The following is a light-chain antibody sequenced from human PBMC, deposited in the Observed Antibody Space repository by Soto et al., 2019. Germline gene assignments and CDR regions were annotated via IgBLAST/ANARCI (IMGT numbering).Light chain of an antibody. V-gene: IGKV3-20*01. Sequence: IVLTQSPGTLSLSPGERATLSCRASQSVGSNFLAWYQQKRGQAPRLLIYAASNRASGIPDRFSGSGSGSDFTLPISRLEPEDFAVYYCQQYGSPPWAFGQGTRVEI. J-gene: IGKJ1*01. CDR1: QSVGSNF. CDR3: QQYGSPPWA. CDR2: AAS.